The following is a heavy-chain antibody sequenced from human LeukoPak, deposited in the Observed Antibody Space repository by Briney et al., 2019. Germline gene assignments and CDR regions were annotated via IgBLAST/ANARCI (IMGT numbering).Heavy chain of an antibody. CDR3: AKAYTRSWYAAFDI. Sequence: GGSLRLSCAASGFSFGDYIMSWVRQAPGKGLQWVSAISTGGGTTYYADSVRGRFTISRDNSKNTLYLQMNSLRGDDTAIYYCAKAYTRSWYAAFDIWGQGTMVTISS. V-gene: IGHV3-23*01. CDR2: ISTGGGTT. CDR1: GFSFGDYI. J-gene: IGHJ3*02. D-gene: IGHD6-13*01.